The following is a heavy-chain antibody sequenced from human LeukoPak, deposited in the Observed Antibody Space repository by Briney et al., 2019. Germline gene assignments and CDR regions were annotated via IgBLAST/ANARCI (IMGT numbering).Heavy chain of an antibody. D-gene: IGHD2-2*01. V-gene: IGHV4-31*01. CDR3: ARTIWCSSTSCPPLLYYFDY. J-gene: IGHJ4*02. CDR2: IYYSGST. CDR1: GGSISSGGYY. Sequence: SETLSLTCTVSGGSISSGGYYWSWIRQHPGKGLEWVRYIYYSGSTYHNPSLKRHNTIPVDTFKIQFSLKLSSVTAADTAVYYCARTIWCSSTSCPPLLYYFDYWGQGTLVTVSS.